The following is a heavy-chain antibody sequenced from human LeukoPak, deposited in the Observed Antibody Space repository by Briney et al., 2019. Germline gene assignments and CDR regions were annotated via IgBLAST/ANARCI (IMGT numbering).Heavy chain of an antibody. CDR3: ASGYGSKDY. J-gene: IGHJ4*02. CDR1: GGSISSGSYY. D-gene: IGHD5-24*01. Sequence: SQTLSLTCTVSGGSISSGSYYWSWIRQPAGKGLEWIGRIYTSGSTNYNPSLKSRVTISVDTSKNQFSLKLSSVTAADTAVHYCASGYGSKDYWGQGTLVTVSS. CDR2: IYTSGST. V-gene: IGHV4-61*02.